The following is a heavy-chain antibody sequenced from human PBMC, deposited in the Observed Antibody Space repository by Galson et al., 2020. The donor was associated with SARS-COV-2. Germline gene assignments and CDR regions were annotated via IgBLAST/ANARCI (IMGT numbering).Heavy chain of an antibody. V-gene: IGHV3-23*01. Sequence: GGSLRLSCLASGFRFSDFGMSWVRQAPGKGLECVSRISGSGGTKYYADSVKGRFTSSRDNSKNTLSLRMNNLRAEDTAVYYCVKPAFTIFGDTYYFESWGQGTLVTVSS. D-gene: IGHD3-3*01. J-gene: IGHJ4*02. CDR3: VKPAFTIFGDTYYFES. CDR1: GFRFSDFG. CDR2: ISGSGGTK.